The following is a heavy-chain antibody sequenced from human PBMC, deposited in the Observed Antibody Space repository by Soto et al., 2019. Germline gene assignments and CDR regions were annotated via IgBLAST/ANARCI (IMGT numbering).Heavy chain of an antibody. CDR3: VRLIGNSWLDY. V-gene: IGHV6-1*01. CDR1: GVSVSSKSVA. Sequence: SQTLSPTCVISGVSVSSKSVASKWFRQSPSRGLEWLGRTYFRSEWYNEYALSVRSRITINPDTSKNQFSLQLNSVTPDDTAVSYCVRLIGNSWLDYWGQGNLVTVSS. CDR2: TYFRSEWYN. D-gene: IGHD6-13*01. J-gene: IGHJ4*02.